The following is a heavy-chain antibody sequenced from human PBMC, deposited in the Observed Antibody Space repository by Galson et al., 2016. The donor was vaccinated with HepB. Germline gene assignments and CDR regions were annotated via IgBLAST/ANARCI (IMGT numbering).Heavy chain of an antibody. CDR1: GFTFSSYG. Sequence: SLRLSCAASGFTFSSYGMHWVRQAPGKGLDWMAVIWYDGSNKYYADSVKGRFTISRDNSKNTLYLQMNSLRAEDTAVYYCARERGIAAAATLDYWGQGTLVTVSS. V-gene: IGHV3-33*01. D-gene: IGHD6-13*01. CDR3: ARERGIAAAATLDY. J-gene: IGHJ4*02. CDR2: IWYDGSNK.